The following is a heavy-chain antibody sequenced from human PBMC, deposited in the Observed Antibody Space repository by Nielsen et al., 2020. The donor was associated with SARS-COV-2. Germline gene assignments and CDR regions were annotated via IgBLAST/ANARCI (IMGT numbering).Heavy chain of an antibody. CDR3: ARDHGGDFWSGYYDAFDI. V-gene: IGHV1-3*01. J-gene: IGHJ3*02. D-gene: IGHD3-3*01. CDR2: INAGNGNT. Sequence: WVRQAPGQRLEWMGWINAGNGNTKYSQKFQGRVTITRDTSTSTAYMELRSLRSDDTAVYYCARDHGGDFWSGYYDAFDIWGQGTMVTVSS.